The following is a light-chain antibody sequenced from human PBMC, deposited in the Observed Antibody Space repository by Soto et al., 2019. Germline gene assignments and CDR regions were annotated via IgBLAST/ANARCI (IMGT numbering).Light chain of an antibody. CDR2: DAS. CDR1: QSISSW. V-gene: IGKV1-5*01. CDR3: QQYNSYWT. J-gene: IGKJ2*01. Sequence: DIQMTQSPSTLSASVGDRVTITCRASQSISSWLAWYQQKPGKAPKLLIYDASSLESGVPSRFSGSGSRTEFTLPISSLQPDDFATYYCQQYNSYWTFGQGTKLEIK.